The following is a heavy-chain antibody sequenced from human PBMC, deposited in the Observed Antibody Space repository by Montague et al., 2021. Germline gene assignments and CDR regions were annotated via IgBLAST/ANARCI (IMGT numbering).Heavy chain of an antibody. V-gene: IGHV4-59*08. J-gene: IGHJ5*02. D-gene: IGHD3-10*01. CDR2: MFYGGAT. Sequence: SETLSLTCTVSSGSIFHAHWSWVRQPPGKGLEWLGSMFYGGATSNNPSLKGRVTMSIDTSTNQFSLKLSFVTAADTAVYYCAKQDYFVSGTSYKGLDPWGRGILVTVSS. CDR3: AKQDYFVSGTSYKGLDP. CDR1: SGSIFHAH.